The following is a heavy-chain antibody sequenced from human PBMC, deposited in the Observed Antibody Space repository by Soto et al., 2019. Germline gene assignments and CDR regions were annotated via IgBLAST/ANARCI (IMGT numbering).Heavy chain of an antibody. CDR2: ISAYNGNT. CDR1: GYTFTSYG. V-gene: IGHV1-18*01. Sequence: QVQLVQSGAEVKKPGASVKVSCKASGYTFTSYGISWVRQAPGQGLEWMGWISAYNGNTNYAQKLQGRVTMTTDTSTGTAYREMRSLRTDDTAVYYCAGRYSGYDLAWFDPWGQGTLVTVSS. J-gene: IGHJ5*02. CDR3: AGRYSGYDLAWFDP. D-gene: IGHD5-12*01.